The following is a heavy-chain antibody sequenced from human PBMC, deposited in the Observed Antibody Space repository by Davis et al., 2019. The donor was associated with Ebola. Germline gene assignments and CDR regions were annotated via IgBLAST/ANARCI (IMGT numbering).Heavy chain of an antibody. D-gene: IGHD6-19*01. V-gene: IGHV4-39*01. Sequence: MLSETLSLTCTVSGGSISSSSYYWGWIRQPPGKGLEWIGSIYYSGSTYYNPSLKSRVTISVDTSKNQFSLKLSSVTAADTAVYYCARQTHIAVVDYWGQGTLVTVSS. CDR1: GGSISSSSYY. CDR2: IYYSGST. J-gene: IGHJ4*02. CDR3: ARQTHIAVVDY.